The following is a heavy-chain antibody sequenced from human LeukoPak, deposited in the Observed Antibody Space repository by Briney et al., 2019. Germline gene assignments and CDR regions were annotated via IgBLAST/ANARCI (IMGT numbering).Heavy chain of an antibody. V-gene: IGHV4-61*01. CDR2: IYYSGST. CDR1: GASFISGSYY. J-gene: IGHJ4*02. Sequence: SETLSLTCTVSGASFISGSYYWSWIRQPPGKGLEWIGYIYYSGSTNYNPSLKSRVTMSVDTSKYQFSLKLTSVTAADTAVYYCARGRWLQLPDYWGQGTLVTVSS. D-gene: IGHD5-24*01. CDR3: ARGRWLQLPDY.